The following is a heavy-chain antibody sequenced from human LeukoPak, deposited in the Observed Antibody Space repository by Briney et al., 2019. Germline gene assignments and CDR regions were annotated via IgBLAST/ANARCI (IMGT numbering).Heavy chain of an antibody. V-gene: IGHV1-69*04. CDR2: IIPILGIA. CDR1: GGTFSSYA. CDR3: ARSVVVYSSGYLN. J-gene: IGHJ4*02. D-gene: IGHD3-22*01. Sequence: ASVKASCKASGGTFSSYAISWVRQAPGQGLEWMGRIIPILGIANYAQKFQGRVTITADKSTSTAYIELSSLRSEDTAVYYCARSVVVYSSGYLNWGQGTLVTVSS.